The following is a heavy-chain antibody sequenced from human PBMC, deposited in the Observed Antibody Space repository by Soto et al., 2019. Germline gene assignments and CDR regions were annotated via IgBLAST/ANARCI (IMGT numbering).Heavy chain of an antibody. D-gene: IGHD4-17*01. J-gene: IGHJ4*02. CDR1: GGSISSYY. CDR3: ARRYGPGFDY. V-gene: IGHV4-59*08. CDR2: IYYSGST. Sequence: QVQLQESGPGLVKPSETLSLTCTVSGGSISSYYWSWIRQPPGKGLEWIGYIYYSGSTNYNPSLKSRVTTSVDTSKNQFSLKLSSVTAADTAVYYSARRYGPGFDYWGQGTLVTVSS.